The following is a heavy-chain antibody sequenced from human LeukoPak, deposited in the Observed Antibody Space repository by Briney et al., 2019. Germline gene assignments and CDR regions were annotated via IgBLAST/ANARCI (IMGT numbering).Heavy chain of an antibody. Sequence: GGSLRLSCAASGFTFSSYSMNWVRQAPGKGLEWVSSISSSSSYIYYADSVKGRFTISRDNAKSSLYLQMNSLRAEDTAVYYFGSKDSLIDVFDIGSQGTMVTVSS. J-gene: IGHJ3*02. CDR2: ISSSSSYI. CDR3: GSKDSLIDVFDI. D-gene: IGHD2-21*01. CDR1: GFTFSSYS. V-gene: IGHV3-21*01.